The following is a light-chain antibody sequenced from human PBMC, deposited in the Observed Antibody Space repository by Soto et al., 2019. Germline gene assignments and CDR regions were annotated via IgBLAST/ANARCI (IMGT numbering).Light chain of an antibody. V-gene: IGKV1-6*01. Sequence: IQLTQSPCSRSASVGEAVTVTCQASQDISVYLNWYQQKPGKAPKLLIYKASTLKSGVPSRFSGSGSGTEFTLTISSLQPEDSATYYCLQDINYPWTFGQGTKVDIK. CDR1: QDISVY. CDR2: KAS. CDR3: LQDINYPWT. J-gene: IGKJ1*01.